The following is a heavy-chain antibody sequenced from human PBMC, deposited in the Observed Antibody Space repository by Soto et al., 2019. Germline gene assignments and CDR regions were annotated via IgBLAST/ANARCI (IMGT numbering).Heavy chain of an antibody. Sequence: QVQLVESGGGVVQPGRSLRLSCAASGFTFSSYGMHWVRQAPGKGLEWVAVISYDGSNKYYADSVKGRFTISRDNSKNTLYLQMNSLRAEDTAVYYCAKVATIFGVNYYYYGMDVWGQGTTVTVSS. D-gene: IGHD3-3*01. CDR2: ISYDGSNK. J-gene: IGHJ6*02. CDR3: AKVATIFGVNYYYYGMDV. V-gene: IGHV3-30*18. CDR1: GFTFSSYG.